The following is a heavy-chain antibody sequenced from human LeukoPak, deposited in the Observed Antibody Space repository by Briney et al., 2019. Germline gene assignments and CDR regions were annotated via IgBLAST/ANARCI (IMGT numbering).Heavy chain of an antibody. CDR2: ISSSGSTI. Sequence: GGSLRLSCAASGFTFSSYEMNWVRQAPGKGLEWVSYISSSGSTIYYADSVKGRFTISRDNAKNSLYLQMNSLRAEDTAVYYCARDLQLRDLAPFDYWGQGTLVTVSS. CDR1: GFTFSSYE. CDR3: ARDLQLRDLAPFDY. V-gene: IGHV3-48*03. J-gene: IGHJ4*02. D-gene: IGHD5-18*01.